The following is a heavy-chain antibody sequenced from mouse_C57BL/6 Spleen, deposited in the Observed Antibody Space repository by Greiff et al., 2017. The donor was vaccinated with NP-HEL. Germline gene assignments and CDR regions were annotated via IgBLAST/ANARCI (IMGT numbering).Heavy chain of an antibody. V-gene: IGHV3-6*01. CDR1: GYSITSGYY. Sequence: EVKLQESGPGLVKPSQSLSLTCSVTGYSITSGYYWNWIRQFPGNKLEWMGYISYDGSNNYNPSLKNRISITRDTSKNQFFLKLNSVTTEDTATYYCARWAPTYAMDYWGQGTSVTVSS. D-gene: IGHD3-1*01. J-gene: IGHJ4*01. CDR2: ISYDGSN. CDR3: ARWAPTYAMDY.